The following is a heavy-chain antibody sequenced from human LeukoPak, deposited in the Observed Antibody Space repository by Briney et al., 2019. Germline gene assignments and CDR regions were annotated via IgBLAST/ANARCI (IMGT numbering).Heavy chain of an antibody. CDR1: GGSISSSSYY. V-gene: IGHV4-39*01. CDR2: IYYSRST. D-gene: IGHD2-2*01. J-gene: IGHJ4*02. CDR3: ARHEGLVVVPAAIPLFDY. Sequence: SEALSLTCTVSGGSISSSSYYWGWIRQPPGKGLESTGSIYYSRSTYYNPSLKSRVTISVDTSKNQFTLKLSSVTAADTAVYYCARHEGLVVVPAAIPLFDYWGQGTLVTVSS.